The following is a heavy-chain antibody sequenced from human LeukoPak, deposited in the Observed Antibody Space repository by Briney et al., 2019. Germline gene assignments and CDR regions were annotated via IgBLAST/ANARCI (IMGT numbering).Heavy chain of an antibody. V-gene: IGHV4-61*01. CDR1: GGSVSSNIYY. CDR2: IYYSGST. CDR3: AREDSSGYLGY. J-gene: IGHJ4*02. D-gene: IGHD3-22*01. Sequence: SETLSLTCTVSGGSVSSNIYYWNWIGQPPGKGLEWIGYIYYSGSTNYNPSLKSRVTISVDTSKNQFSLKLTSLTAADTAVYYCAREDSSGYLGYWGQGTLVTVSS.